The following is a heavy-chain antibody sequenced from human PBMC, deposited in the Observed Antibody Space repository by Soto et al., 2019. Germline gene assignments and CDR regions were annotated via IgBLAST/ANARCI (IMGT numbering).Heavy chain of an antibody. Sequence: GGSVRLSCAASGFAFSSYAMSWVRQAPGKGLEWVSAISGGGHNTFYADSVKGRFTISRDNSENTLYLQMSSLRAEDTAAYFCAKENSLYCSSTSCYLDYWGPGTLVTVSS. V-gene: IGHV3-23*01. CDR2: ISGGGHNT. CDR3: AKENSLYCSSTSCYLDY. D-gene: IGHD2-2*01. CDR1: GFAFSSYA. J-gene: IGHJ4*02.